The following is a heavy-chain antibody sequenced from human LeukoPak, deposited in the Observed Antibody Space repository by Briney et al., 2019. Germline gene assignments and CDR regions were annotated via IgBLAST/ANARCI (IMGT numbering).Heavy chain of an antibody. J-gene: IGHJ4*02. CDR2: INHSGST. CDR3: HSGSYYNGVDY. D-gene: IGHD3-10*01. V-gene: IGHV4-34*01. CDR1: GGSFSGYY. Sequence: SETLSLTCAVYGGSFSGYYWSWIRQPPGKGLEWIGEINHSGSTNCNPSLKSRVTISVDTSKNQFSLKLSSVTAADTAVYYCHSGSYYNGVDYWGQGTLVTVSS.